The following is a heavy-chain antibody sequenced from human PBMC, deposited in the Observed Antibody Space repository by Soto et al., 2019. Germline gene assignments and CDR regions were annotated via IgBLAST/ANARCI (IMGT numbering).Heavy chain of an antibody. V-gene: IGHV1-2*02. J-gene: IGHJ5*02. CDR2: INPNSGGT. CDR1: GYTFTGYY. CDR3: GRVTYYYASSGYQDWFDP. Sequence: ASVKVSCKASGYTFTGYYMHWVRQAPGQGLEWMGWINPNSGGTNYAQKFQGRVTMTRDTSISTAYMELSRLRSDDTAVYYCGRVTYYYASSGYQDWFDPWGQANMVTV. D-gene: IGHD3-22*01.